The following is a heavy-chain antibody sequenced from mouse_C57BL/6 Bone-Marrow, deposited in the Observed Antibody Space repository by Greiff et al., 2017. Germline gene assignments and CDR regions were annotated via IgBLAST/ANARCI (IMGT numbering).Heavy chain of an antibody. CDR3: AIWYPMDY. CDR1: GYTFTSYW. Sequence: QVQLQQPGAELVKPGASVKLSCKASGYTFTSYWMQWVKQRPGQGLAWIGEIDPSDSYTNYNQKFKGKATLTVDTSSSTAYMQLSSLTSEDSAVYYCAIWYPMDYWGQGTSVTVSS. D-gene: IGHD1-1*02. V-gene: IGHV1-50*01. J-gene: IGHJ4*01. CDR2: IDPSDSYT.